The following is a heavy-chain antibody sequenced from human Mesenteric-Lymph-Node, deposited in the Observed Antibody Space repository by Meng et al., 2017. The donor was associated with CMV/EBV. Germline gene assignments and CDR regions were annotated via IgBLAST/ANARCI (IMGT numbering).Heavy chain of an antibody. Sequence: GESLKISCAASGFTFRSYWMSWVRQAPGKGLEWVANMKHDGSEAYYVDSVKGRSTISRDNAKNSLYLQLFSLRAEDTAVYYCARDGYSGSPARSGVDYWGQGTLVTVSS. V-gene: IGHV3-7*01. CDR2: MKHDGSEA. D-gene: IGHD1-26*01. CDR3: ARDGYSGSPARSGVDY. CDR1: GFTFRSYW. J-gene: IGHJ4*02.